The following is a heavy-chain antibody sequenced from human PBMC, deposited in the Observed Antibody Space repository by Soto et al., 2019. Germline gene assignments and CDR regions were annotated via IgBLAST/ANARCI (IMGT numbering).Heavy chain of an antibody. Sequence: SETLSLTCAVYGGSFSGYYWSWIRQPPGKGLEWIGEINHSGSTNYNPSLKSRVTISVDTSKNQFSLELSSVTAADTAVYYCALRVPTVTTGWFDPWGQGTLVTVSS. CDR1: GGSFSGYY. V-gene: IGHV4-34*01. J-gene: IGHJ5*02. CDR2: INHSGST. D-gene: IGHD4-4*01. CDR3: ALRVPTVTTGWFDP.